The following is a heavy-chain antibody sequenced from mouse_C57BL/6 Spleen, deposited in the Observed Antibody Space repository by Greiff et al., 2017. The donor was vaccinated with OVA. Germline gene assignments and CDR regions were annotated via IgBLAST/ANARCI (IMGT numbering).Heavy chain of an antibody. D-gene: IGHD2-4*01. CDR1: GYTFTDYE. J-gene: IGHJ4*01. V-gene: IGHV1-15*01. CDR2: IDPETGGT. Sequence: QVQLKQSGAELVRPGASVTLSCKASGYTFTDYEMHWVKQTPVHGLEWIGAIDPETGGTAYNQKFKGKAILTADKSSSTAYMELRSLTSEDSAVYYCTRARLRLYAMDYWGQGTSVTVSS. CDR3: TRARLRLYAMDY.